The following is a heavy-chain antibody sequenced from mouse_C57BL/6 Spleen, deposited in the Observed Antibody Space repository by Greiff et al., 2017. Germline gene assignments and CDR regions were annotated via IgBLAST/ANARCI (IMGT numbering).Heavy chain of an antibody. J-gene: IGHJ1*03. V-gene: IGHV1-64*01. CDR1: GYTFTSYW. CDR2: IHPNSGST. D-gene: IGHD1-1*01. CDR3: ARLFITTVVATRRYIDV. Sequence: QVQLQQPGAELVKPGASVKLSCKASGYTFTSYWMHWVKQRPGQGLEWIGMIHPNSGSTNYNEKFKSKATLTVDTSSSTAYMQLSSLTSEDAAVEDCARLFITTVVATRRYIDVGGTGTTVTVAS.